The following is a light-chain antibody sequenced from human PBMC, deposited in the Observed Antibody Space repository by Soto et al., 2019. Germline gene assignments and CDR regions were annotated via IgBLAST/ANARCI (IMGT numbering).Light chain of an antibody. CDR2: EVS. CDR1: SSDIGASNY. CDR3: CSYASSSSYV. V-gene: IGLV2-14*01. J-gene: IGLJ1*01. Sequence: QSALTQPPSVSGSPGQSITVSCTGTSSDIGASNYVSWYQQHPGKAPKLIISEVSNRPSGVSNRFSGSKSGSTASLTISGLQAEDEADYYCCSYASSSSYVFGTGTKLTVL.